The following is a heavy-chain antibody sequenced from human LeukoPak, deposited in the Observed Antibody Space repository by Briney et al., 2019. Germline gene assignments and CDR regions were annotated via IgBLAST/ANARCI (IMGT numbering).Heavy chain of an antibody. CDR3: AKGAQADRYYYYYYGMDV. V-gene: IGHV3-23*01. D-gene: IGHD1-14*01. CDR2: ISGSGGST. Sequence: PGGSLRLSCAASGFTFSSYAMSWVRQAPGKGLEWVSAISGSGGSTYYADSVKGRFTISRDNSKDTLYLQMNSLRAEDTAVYYCAKGAQADRYYYYYYGMDVWGQGTTVTVSS. CDR1: GFTFSSYA. J-gene: IGHJ6*02.